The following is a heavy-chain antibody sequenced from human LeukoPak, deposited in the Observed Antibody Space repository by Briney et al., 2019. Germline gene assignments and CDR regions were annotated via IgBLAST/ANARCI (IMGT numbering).Heavy chain of an antibody. CDR3: AVGAAYYDFWSRYVFDY. D-gene: IGHD3-3*01. Sequence: GGSLRLSCAASGFTFSSYWLSWVRQAPGKGLEWISYIDKSSDPIYYADSVKGRFTISRDIARNSLFLQMNSLRAEDTAVYYCAVGAAYYDFWSRYVFDYWGQGTLVTVSS. CDR1: GFTFSSYW. J-gene: IGHJ4*02. CDR2: IDKSSDPI. V-gene: IGHV3-48*04.